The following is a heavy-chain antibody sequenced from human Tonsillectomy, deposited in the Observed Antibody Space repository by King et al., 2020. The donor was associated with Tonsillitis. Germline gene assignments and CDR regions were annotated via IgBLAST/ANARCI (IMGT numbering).Heavy chain of an antibody. CDR2: IYYSGGT. CDR3: ARHLLRHINWFDP. CDR1: GGSISSSSYY. D-gene: IGHD3-22*01. J-gene: IGHJ5*02. V-gene: IGHV4-39*01. Sequence: LQLQESGPGLVKPSETLSLTCTVSGGSISSSSYYWGWIRQPPGKGLEWIGGIYYSGGTYYNPSLKSRVTISVDTSKNQFSLKLSSVTAADTAVYYCARHLLRHINWFDPWGQGTLVTVSS.